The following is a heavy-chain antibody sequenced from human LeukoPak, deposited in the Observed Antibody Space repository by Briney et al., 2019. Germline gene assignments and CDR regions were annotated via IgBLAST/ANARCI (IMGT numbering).Heavy chain of an antibody. CDR3: ARVAYYYGSGSYSSAYYYYYMDV. V-gene: IGHV4-39*07. CDR1: GGSISTSNYY. D-gene: IGHD3-10*01. CDR2: IYHSGST. Sequence: SETLSLTCTVSGGSISTSNYYWGWIRQPPGKGLEWIGSIYHSGSTYYNPSLKSRVTISLDTSKNQFSLKLSSVTAADTAVYYCARVAYYYGSGSYSSAYYYYYMDVWGKGTTVTVSS. J-gene: IGHJ6*03.